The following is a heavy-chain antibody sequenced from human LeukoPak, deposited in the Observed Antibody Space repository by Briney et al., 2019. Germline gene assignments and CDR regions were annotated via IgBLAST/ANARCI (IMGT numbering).Heavy chain of an antibody. CDR2: IKQDGSEK. D-gene: IGHD1-7*01. CDR1: GFTLSSYW. J-gene: IGHJ6*02. Sequence: PGGSLRLSCAASGFTLSSYWMSWVRQAPGKGLEWVANIKQDGSEKYYVDSVKGRFTISRDNAKNSLYLQMNSLRAEDTAVYFCARESLVSGTTRGNYYYYGMDVWGQGSTVTVSS. V-gene: IGHV3-7*01. CDR3: ARESLVSGTTRGNYYYYGMDV.